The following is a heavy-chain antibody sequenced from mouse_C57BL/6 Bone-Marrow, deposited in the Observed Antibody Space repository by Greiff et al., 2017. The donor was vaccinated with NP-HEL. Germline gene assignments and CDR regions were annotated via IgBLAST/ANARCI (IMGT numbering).Heavy chain of an antibody. D-gene: IGHD1-1*01. V-gene: IGHV3-6*01. CDR1: GYSITSGYY. CDR2: ISYDGSN. CDR3: ARGGHYYGPWFAY. Sequence: EVQVVESGPGLVKPSQSLSLTCSVPGYSITSGYYWNWIRQFPGNKLEWMGYISYDGSNNYNPSLKNRISITRDTSKNQFFLKLNSVTTEDTATYYCARGGHYYGPWFAYWGQGTLVTVSA. J-gene: IGHJ3*01.